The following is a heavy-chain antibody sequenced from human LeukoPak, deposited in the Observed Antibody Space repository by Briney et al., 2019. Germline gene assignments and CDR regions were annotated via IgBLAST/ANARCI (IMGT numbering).Heavy chain of an antibody. D-gene: IGHD6-6*01. J-gene: IGHJ4*02. V-gene: IGHV1-2*02. Sequence: ASVKVSCKASGYTFTGYYMHRVRQAPGQGLEWMGWINPNSGGTNYAQKFQGRVTMTRDTSISTAYMELSRLRSDDTAVYYCARLSPRDTSIAAFDYWGQGTLVTVSS. CDR3: ARLSPRDTSIAAFDY. CDR1: GYTFTGYY. CDR2: INPNSGGT.